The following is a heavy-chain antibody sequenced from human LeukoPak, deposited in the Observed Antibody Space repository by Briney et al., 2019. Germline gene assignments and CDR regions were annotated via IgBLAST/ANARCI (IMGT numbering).Heavy chain of an antibody. CDR2: ISGSGGST. J-gene: IGHJ3*02. V-gene: IGHV3-23*01. Sequence: GGSLRLSCAASGFTFSSYAMHWVRQAPGKGLEWVSAISGSGGSTYYADSVKGRFTISRDNSKNTLYLQMNSLRAEDTAVYYCARDYYDSSGYYYGTAAFDIWGQGTMVTVSS. D-gene: IGHD3-22*01. CDR3: ARDYYDSSGYYYGTAAFDI. CDR1: GFTFSSYA.